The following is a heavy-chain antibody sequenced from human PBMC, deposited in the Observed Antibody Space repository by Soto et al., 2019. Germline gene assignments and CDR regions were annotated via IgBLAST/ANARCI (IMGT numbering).Heavy chain of an antibody. CDR3: ARAGGGLRLKTPFDP. CDR1: GFTFSSYG. D-gene: IGHD4-17*01. Sequence: GGSLRLSCAASGFTFSSYGMHWVRQAPGKGLEWVAVIWYDGSNKYYADSVKGRFTISRDNSKNTLYLQMNSLRAEDTAVYYCARAGGGLRLKTPFDPWGQGTLVTVSS. V-gene: IGHV3-33*01. J-gene: IGHJ5*02. CDR2: IWYDGSNK.